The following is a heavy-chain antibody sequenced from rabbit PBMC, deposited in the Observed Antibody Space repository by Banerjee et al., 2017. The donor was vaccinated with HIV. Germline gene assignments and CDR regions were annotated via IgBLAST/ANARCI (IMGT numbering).Heavy chain of an antibody. V-gene: IGHV1S45*01. D-gene: IGHD1-1*01. CDR3: ARDLTSNIGYAFNL. Sequence: QEQLEESGGGLVKPEGSLTLTCKASGFDLSSYYYMCWVRQAPGKGLELIACIDTETANMWYAGRVNGRFTISKTSSTTVTLQLNSLTAADTATYFCARDLTSNIGYAFNLWGPGTLVTVS. J-gene: IGHJ4*01. CDR2: IDTETANM. CDR1: GFDLSSYYY.